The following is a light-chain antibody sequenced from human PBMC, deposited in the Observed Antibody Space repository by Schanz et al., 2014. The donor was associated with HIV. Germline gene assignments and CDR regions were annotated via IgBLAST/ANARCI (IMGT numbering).Light chain of an antibody. CDR1: SSNFRSNA. J-gene: IGLJ3*02. CDR2: SNN. Sequence: QSVLTQPPSASGTPGQRVTISCSGSSSNFRSNAVNWYQQLPGTAPKLLIYSNNQRPSGVPGRLSGSKSGTSASLAISGLESDDEATYYCAAWDDNLNAWVSGGGTKLTVL. CDR3: AAWDDNLNAWV. V-gene: IGLV1-44*01.